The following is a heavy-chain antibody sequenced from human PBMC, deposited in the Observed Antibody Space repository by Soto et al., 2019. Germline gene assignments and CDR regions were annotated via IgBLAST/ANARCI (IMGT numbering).Heavy chain of an antibody. Sequence: PGGSLRLSCAASGFTFSSYAMHWVRQAPGKGLEWVAVISYDGSNKYYADSVKGRFTISRDNSKNTLYLQMNSLRAEDTAVYYCARGVGATTNRDAFDIWGQGTMVTVSS. V-gene: IGHV3-30-3*01. J-gene: IGHJ3*02. D-gene: IGHD1-26*01. CDR3: ARGVGATTNRDAFDI. CDR2: ISYDGSNK. CDR1: GFTFSSYA.